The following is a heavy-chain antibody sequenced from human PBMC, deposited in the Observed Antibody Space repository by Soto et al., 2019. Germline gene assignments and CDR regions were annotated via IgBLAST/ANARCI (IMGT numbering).Heavy chain of an antibody. J-gene: IGHJ6*02. CDR2: INPDDSDT. Sequence: GESLKISCKGSGYNFTSYWIGWVRQMPGKGLEWMGIINPDDSDTRYSPSFQGQVTISADKSITTAYLQWSRLKASDTAMYYCARLWAAAGTAAYFYYYYGMDVWGQGTTVTVSS. CDR3: ARLWAAAGTAAYFYYYYGMDV. V-gene: IGHV5-51*01. CDR1: GYNFTSYW. D-gene: IGHD6-13*01.